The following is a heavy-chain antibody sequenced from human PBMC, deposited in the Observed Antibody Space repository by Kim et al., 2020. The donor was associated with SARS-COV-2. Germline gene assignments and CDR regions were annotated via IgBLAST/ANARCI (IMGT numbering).Heavy chain of an antibody. CDR3: ARGRGAFPFDY. V-gene: IGHV4-34*01. D-gene: IGHD1-26*01. J-gene: IGHJ4*02. CDR1: GGSFSGYY. Sequence: SETLSLTCAVYGGSFSGYYWSWIRQPPGKGLEWIGEINHSGSTNYNPSLKSRVTISVDTSKNQFSLKLSSVTAADTAVYYCARGRGAFPFDYWGQGTLVTVSS. CDR2: INHSGST.